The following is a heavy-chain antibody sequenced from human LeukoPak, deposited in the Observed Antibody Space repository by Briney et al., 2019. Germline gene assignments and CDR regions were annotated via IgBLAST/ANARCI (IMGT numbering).Heavy chain of an antibody. J-gene: IGHJ4*02. CDR3: ARAGDDFWSGQFGYYFDY. V-gene: IGHV4-4*07. CDR2: IYTSGST. CDR1: GGSISSYY. Sequence: SETLSLTCTVFGGSISSYYWSWIRQPAGKGLEWIGRIYTSGSTNYNPSLKSRVTISVDKSKNQFSLKLSSVTAADTAVYYCARAGDDFWSGQFGYYFDYWGQGTLFTVSS. D-gene: IGHD3-3*01.